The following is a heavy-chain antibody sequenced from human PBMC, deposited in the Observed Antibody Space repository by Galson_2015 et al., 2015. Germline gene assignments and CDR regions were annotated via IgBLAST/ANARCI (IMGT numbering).Heavy chain of an antibody. Sequence: QSGAEVKKPGESLQISCKGSGYSFPSYWVGWVRQMPGKGLVWMGIIYPGASDTRYRPSFQGQVTISADKSISTAYLQWSSLKASDTAMYYCARSDGEYCSGGSCYFDYWGQGTLVTVSS. D-gene: IGHD2-15*01. CDR3: ARSDGEYCSGGSCYFDY. CDR2: IYPGASDT. CDR1: GYSFPSYW. V-gene: IGHV5-51*01. J-gene: IGHJ4*02.